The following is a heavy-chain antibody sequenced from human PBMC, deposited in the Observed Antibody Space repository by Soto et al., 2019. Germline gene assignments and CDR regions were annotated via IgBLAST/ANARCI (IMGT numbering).Heavy chain of an antibody. CDR3: ARDRITTRGDAFDL. Sequence: QVKLVQSGAEVRKPGSSVKVSCNAPGGTFSTYIISWVRQAPGQGLEWMGRIIPIPDITNYAQKFQGRVTVTADRSTSTAYMELTSLKSEDTAVYYCARDRITTRGDAFDLWGQGTMVTVSS. V-gene: IGHV1-69*08. CDR1: GGTFSTYI. J-gene: IGHJ3*01. D-gene: IGHD3-3*01. CDR2: IIPIPDIT.